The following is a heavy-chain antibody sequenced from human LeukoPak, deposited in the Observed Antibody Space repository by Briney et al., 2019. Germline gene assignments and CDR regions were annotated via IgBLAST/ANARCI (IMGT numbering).Heavy chain of an antibody. V-gene: IGHV4-38-2*02. D-gene: IGHD6-19*01. Sequence: PSETLSLTCTVSGYSISSGYYWGWIRQPPGKGLEWIGEINHSGSTNYNPSLKSRVTISVDTSKNQFSLKLSSVTAADTAVYYCARPRPRVAGTHNWFDPWGQGTLVTVSS. CDR3: ARPRPRVAGTHNWFDP. CDR1: GYSISSGYY. CDR2: INHSGST. J-gene: IGHJ5*02.